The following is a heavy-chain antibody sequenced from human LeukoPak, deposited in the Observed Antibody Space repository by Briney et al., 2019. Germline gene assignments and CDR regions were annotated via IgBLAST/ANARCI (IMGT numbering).Heavy chain of an antibody. Sequence: GRSLRLSCAASGFTFSSYAMHWVRQAPGKGLEWVAVISYDGSNKYYADSVKGRFTISRDNSKNTLYLQMNSLRAEDTAVYYCASMQVYCSSTSCYDIGMDVWGKGTTVTVSP. CDR1: GFTFSSYA. CDR3: ASMQVYCSSTSCYDIGMDV. V-gene: IGHV3-30-3*01. D-gene: IGHD2-2*01. J-gene: IGHJ6*04. CDR2: ISYDGSNK.